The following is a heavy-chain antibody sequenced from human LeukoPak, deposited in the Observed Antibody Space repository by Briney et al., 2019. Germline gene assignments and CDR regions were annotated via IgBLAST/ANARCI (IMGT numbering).Heavy chain of an antibody. J-gene: IGHJ4*02. D-gene: IGHD3-3*01. CDR1: GFTFGSYW. CDR3: ARAFSISSGYHTDY. CDR2: IKQDGSEK. V-gene: IGHV3-7*01. Sequence: GGSLRLSCAASGFTFGSYWMSWVRQAPGKWLEWVANIKQDGSEKYYVDSVKGRFTISRDNAKNSLYQQMNSLRAEDTAVYYCARAFSISSGYHTDYWGQGTLVTVSS.